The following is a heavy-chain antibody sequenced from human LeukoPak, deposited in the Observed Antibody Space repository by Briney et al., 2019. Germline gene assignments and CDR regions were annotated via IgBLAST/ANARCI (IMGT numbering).Heavy chain of an antibody. D-gene: IGHD3-22*01. CDR3: ARFGGSSGSLYYYYMNV. J-gene: IGHJ6*03. Sequence: SETLSLTCTVSGDSISSYYWSWIRQPPGKGLEWVGYIYYSGSPNYNPSLKSRVTISVDTSKNQFSLKLSSVTAADTAVYYCARFGGSSGSLYYYYMNVWGKGTTVTVSS. CDR2: IYYSGSP. V-gene: IGHV4-59*01. CDR1: GDSISSYY.